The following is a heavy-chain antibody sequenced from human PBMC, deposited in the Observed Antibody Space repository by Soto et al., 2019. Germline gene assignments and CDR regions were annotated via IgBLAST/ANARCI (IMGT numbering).Heavy chain of an antibody. D-gene: IGHD2-2*01. V-gene: IGHV3-23*01. CDR2: ISGSGGST. CDR1: GFTFISYA. CDR3: ATPGFLGYCSSTSCPD. J-gene: IGHJ4*02. Sequence: WGSLRLSCAASGFTFISYAIIFFRHSPCKWLEWVSAISGSGGSTYYADSVKGRFTISRDNSKNTLYLQMNSLRAEDTAVYYCATPGFLGYCSSTSCPDWGQGTLVTVSS.